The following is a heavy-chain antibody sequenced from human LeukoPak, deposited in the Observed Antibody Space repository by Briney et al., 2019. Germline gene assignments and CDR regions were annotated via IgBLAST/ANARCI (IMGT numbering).Heavy chain of an antibody. CDR3: ARGSEDIVVVPAAELRYGMDV. V-gene: IGHV1-18*01. CDR1: GYTFTSYG. Sequence: ASVKVSCKASGYTFTSYGISWVRQAPGQGLEWMGWISAYNGNTNYAQKLQGRVTMTTDTSTSTAYMELRSLRSDDTAVYYCARGSEDIVVVPAAELRYGMDVWGQGTTVTVSS. J-gene: IGHJ6*02. D-gene: IGHD2-2*01. CDR2: ISAYNGNT.